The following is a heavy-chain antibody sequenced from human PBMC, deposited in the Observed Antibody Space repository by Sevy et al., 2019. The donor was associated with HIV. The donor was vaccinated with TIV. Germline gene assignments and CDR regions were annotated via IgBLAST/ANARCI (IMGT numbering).Heavy chain of an antibody. CDR3: VKGGRYYDNGGYSPFDY. J-gene: IGHJ4*02. Sequence: GGSLRLSCAASGFTFSSYRMNWVRQAPGKGLEWVSTFSPSGDNTYYVDSVKGRFTISRDNSKNTLYLQMNRLRAEDTAVYFCVKGGRYYDNGGYSPFDYWGQGTLVTVSS. D-gene: IGHD3-22*01. V-gene: IGHV3-23*01. CDR1: GFTFSSYR. CDR2: FSPSGDNT.